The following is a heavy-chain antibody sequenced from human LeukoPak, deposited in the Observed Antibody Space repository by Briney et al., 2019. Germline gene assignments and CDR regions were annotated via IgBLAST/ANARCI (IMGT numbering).Heavy chain of an antibody. CDR2: ISSNGGST. V-gene: IGHV3-64*01. D-gene: IGHD6-13*01. J-gene: IGHJ4*02. Sequence: GGSLRLSCVASGFNFSSYSMQWVRQAPGKGLEYVSVISSNGGSTYYANSVKGRFTISRDNSKNTLYLQMGSLRAEDMAVYYCARSNSRGDYWGQGTLVTVSS. CDR1: GFNFSSYS. CDR3: ARSNSRGDY.